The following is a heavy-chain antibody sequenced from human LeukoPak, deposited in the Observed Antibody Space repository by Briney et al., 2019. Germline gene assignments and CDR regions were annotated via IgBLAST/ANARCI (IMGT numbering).Heavy chain of an antibody. Sequence: PGGSLRLSCAPSGFTFSSHAMSWVRQAPGKGLQWVSTISGSGSRTFYADSVKGRFTIARDNSKNTLYLQMNILRAEDTAVYYCARDPAATPLDYWGQGILVTVSS. CDR2: ISGSGSRT. J-gene: IGHJ4*02. CDR3: ARDPAATPLDY. V-gene: IGHV3-23*01. CDR1: GFTFSSHA. D-gene: IGHD6-13*01.